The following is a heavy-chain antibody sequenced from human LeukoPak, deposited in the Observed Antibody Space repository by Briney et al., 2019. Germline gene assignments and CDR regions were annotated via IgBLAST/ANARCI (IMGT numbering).Heavy chain of an antibody. CDR3: ARVVGYENYFDY. CDR2: ISSSSSYI. CDR1: GFTFSSYS. V-gene: IGHV3-21*01. J-gene: IGHJ4*02. D-gene: IGHD2-15*01. Sequence: PGGSLRLSCAASGFTFSSYSMNWVRQAPGKGLEWVSSISSSSSYIYYADSVKGRFTISRDNAKNSLYLQMNSLRAEDTAVYYCARVVGYENYFDYWGQGTLVTVSS.